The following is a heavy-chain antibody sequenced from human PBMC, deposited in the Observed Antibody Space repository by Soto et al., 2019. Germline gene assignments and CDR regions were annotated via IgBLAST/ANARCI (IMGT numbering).Heavy chain of an antibody. CDR1: GYSFTSYW. CDR2: IYPDDSDI. Sequence: ESLKISCKASGYSFTSYWIGWVRQMPGKGLEWMGIIYPDDSDIRYSPSFQGQVTISANKSISTAYLQWSSLKASDTAMYYCARRVLDHYGMDVWGQGTTVTVSS. J-gene: IGHJ6*02. CDR3: ARRVLDHYGMDV. V-gene: IGHV5-51*01.